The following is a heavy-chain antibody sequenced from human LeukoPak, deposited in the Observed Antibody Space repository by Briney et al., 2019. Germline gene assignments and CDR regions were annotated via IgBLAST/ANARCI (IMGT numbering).Heavy chain of an antibody. CDR2: TYYRSKWYN. CDR1: GDSVSSNSAA. D-gene: IGHD6-19*01. Sequence: SQTLSLTCAISGDSVSSNSAAWNWMRQSPSRGLEWLGRTYYRSKWYNGYAVFVKSRISVNPDTSKNQFSLQLDSVTPEDTAVYYCARSGSGGWIDYWGQGTLVAVSS. CDR3: ARSGSGGWIDY. V-gene: IGHV6-1*01. J-gene: IGHJ4*02.